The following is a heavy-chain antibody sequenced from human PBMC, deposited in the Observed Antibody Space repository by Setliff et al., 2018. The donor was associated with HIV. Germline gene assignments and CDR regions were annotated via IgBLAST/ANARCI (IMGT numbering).Heavy chain of an antibody. CDR1: GYIFTDYY. Sequence: ASVKVSCKASGYIFTDYYIHWVRQAPEQGLEWMGWINPNGGYANYAQKFLGRVTMTQDTSFTTAYLELSRLGSDDTAVYYCAADNYNCNSFDSWGLRLSWSPSPQ. CDR2: INPNGGYA. D-gene: IGHD3-3*01. CDR3: AADNYNCNSFDS. V-gene: IGHV1-2*02. J-gene: IGHJ4*02.